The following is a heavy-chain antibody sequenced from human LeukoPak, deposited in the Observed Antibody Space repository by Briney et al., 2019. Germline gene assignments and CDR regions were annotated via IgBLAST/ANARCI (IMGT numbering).Heavy chain of an antibody. V-gene: IGHV1-18*01. CDR1: GYTFTSYG. CDR2: ISAYNGNT. CDR3: ARSGYCSGGSCYSRIDY. J-gene: IGHJ4*02. D-gene: IGHD2-15*01. Sequence: ASVTVSCKASGYTFTSYGISWVRQAPGQGLEWMGWISAYNGNTNYAQKLQGRVTMTTDTSTSTAYMELRSLRSDDTAVYYCARSGYCSGGSCYSRIDYWGQGTLVTVSS.